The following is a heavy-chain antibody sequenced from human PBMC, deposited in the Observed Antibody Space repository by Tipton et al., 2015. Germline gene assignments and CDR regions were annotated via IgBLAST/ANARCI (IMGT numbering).Heavy chain of an antibody. V-gene: IGHV3-72*01. D-gene: IGHD1-26*01. CDR3: ARGGGTYVNAGGDF. CDR2: SRNEAASYAA. CDR1: GFSFTDHY. Sequence: SLRLSCAASGFSFTDHYMDWVRQAPGKGLEWVGRSRNEAASYAADYAASLRGRIIISRDLSKNSLYLQINGLKSEDTATYYCARGGGTYVNAGGDFWGQGTLVTVSS. J-gene: IGHJ4*02.